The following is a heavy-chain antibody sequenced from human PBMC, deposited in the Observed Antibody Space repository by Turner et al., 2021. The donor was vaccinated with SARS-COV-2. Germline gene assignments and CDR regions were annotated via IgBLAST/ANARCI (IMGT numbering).Heavy chain of an antibody. D-gene: IGHD6-19*01. CDR2: IYSGGST. V-gene: IGHV3-53*01. CDR3: ARGYSSGWYQRGAFDI. Sequence: EVQLVESGGGLIQLGGSLRLPCAASGFTVSSNYMGWVRQAPGKGLEWVSVIYSGGSTYYADSVKGRFTISRDNSKNTLYLQMNSLRAEDTAVYYCARGYSSGWYQRGAFDIWGQGTMVTVSS. J-gene: IGHJ3*02. CDR1: GFTVSSNY.